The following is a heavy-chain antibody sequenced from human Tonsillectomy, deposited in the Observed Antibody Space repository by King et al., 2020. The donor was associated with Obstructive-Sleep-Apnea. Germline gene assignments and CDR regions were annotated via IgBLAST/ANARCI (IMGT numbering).Heavy chain of an antibody. CDR3: AKGSGSHLYYYYGMDV. CDR2: INDSGDPI. CDR1: VFTFSDYY. Sequence: VQLVESGGGLVKPGGSLRLSCAASVFTFSDYYMSWIRQAPGKGLEWVPYINDSGDPIYYADSVKGRFTISRDNAKNSLYLQMNSLRAEDTAVYYCAKGSGSHLYYYYGMDVWGQGTTVTVSS. J-gene: IGHJ6*02. V-gene: IGHV3-11*01. D-gene: IGHD3-10*01.